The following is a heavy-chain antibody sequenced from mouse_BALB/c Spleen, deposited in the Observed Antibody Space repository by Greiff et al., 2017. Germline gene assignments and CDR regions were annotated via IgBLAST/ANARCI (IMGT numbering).Heavy chain of an antibody. V-gene: IGHV5-12-2*01. CDR3: ASPAYYGNYPFAY. J-gene: IGHJ3*01. D-gene: IGHD2-10*01. CDR1: GFTFSSYT. Sequence: EVHLLESGGGLVQPGGSLKLSCAASGFTFSSYTMSWVRQTPEKRLEWVAYISNGGGSTYYPDTVKGRFTISRDNAKNTLYLQMSSLKSEDTAMYYCASPAYYGNYPFAYWGQGTLVTVSA. CDR2: ISNGGGST.